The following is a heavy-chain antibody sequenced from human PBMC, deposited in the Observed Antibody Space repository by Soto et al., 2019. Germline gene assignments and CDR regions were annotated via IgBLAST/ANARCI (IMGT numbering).Heavy chain of an antibody. CDR3: ARRPYSSSWYRAFDT. CDR2: IYYSGST. V-gene: IGHV4-59*01. CDR1: GGSISSYY. J-gene: IGHJ3*02. Sequence: QVQLQESGPGLVKPSETLSLTCTVSGGSISSYYWSWIRQPPGKGLEWIGYIYYSGSTNYNPSLKSRVTISVDTSKNQFSLKLSSVTAADTAVYYCARRPYSSSWYRAFDTWGQGTMVTVSS. D-gene: IGHD6-13*01.